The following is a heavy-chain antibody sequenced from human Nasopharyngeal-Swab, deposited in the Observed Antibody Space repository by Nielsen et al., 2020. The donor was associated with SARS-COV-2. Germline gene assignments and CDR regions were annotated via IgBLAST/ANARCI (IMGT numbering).Heavy chain of an antibody. CDR1: GFTFSSYW. Sequence: GSLKISCAASGFTFSSYWMSWVRQAPGKGLEWVANIKEDGSEKNYVDSVRGRFTISRDNPKNSVYLQMNSLRADDTAVYYCARDTYCSGGTCYGYGMAVWGQGTTVTVSS. D-gene: IGHD2-15*01. J-gene: IGHJ6*02. V-gene: IGHV3-7*01. CDR3: ARDTYCSGGTCYGYGMAV. CDR2: IKEDGSEK.